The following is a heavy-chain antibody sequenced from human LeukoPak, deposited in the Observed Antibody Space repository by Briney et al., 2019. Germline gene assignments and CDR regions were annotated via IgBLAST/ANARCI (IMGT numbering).Heavy chain of an antibody. CDR1: GFTFRSYA. V-gene: IGHV3-64D*08. Sequence: PGGSLRLSCSASGFTFRSYAMHWVRRAPGKGLESVSAISSNGGSTYYADSVKGRFTISRDNSKNTLYLQMSSLRAEDTAVYYCVKDSYDRTAYYSDYWGQGTLVTVSS. D-gene: IGHD3-22*01. CDR3: VKDSYDRTAYYSDY. CDR2: ISSNGGST. J-gene: IGHJ4*02.